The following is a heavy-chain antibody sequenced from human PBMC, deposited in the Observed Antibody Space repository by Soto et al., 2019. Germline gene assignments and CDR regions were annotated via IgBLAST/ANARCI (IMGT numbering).Heavy chain of an antibody. D-gene: IGHD5-12*01. Sequence: QVQLVESGGGVVQPGRSLRLSCAASGFTFSSYGMHWVRQAPGKGLVWVAVIWYDGSNKYYADSVKGRVTISRDNSKNTLYLQMNSLRAEDTAGYYCGRDVYSGYDWVRYWGQGTLVTVSS. V-gene: IGHV3-33*01. CDR1: GFTFSSYG. CDR3: GRDVYSGYDWVRY. J-gene: IGHJ4*02. CDR2: IWYDGSNK.